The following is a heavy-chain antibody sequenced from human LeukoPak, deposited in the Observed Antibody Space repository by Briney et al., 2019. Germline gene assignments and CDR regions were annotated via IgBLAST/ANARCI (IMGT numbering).Heavy chain of an antibody. D-gene: IGHD3-3*01. V-gene: IGHV3-11*04. J-gene: IGHJ4*02. Sequence: KAGGSLRLSCAASGFTFSDYYMSWIRQAPGKGLEWVSYISSSGSTIYYADSVKGRFTISRDNAKNSLYLQMNSLRAEDTAVYYCARDPGYDFWSGPPYYFDYWGQGTLVTVSS. CDR3: ARDPGYDFWSGPPYYFDY. CDR2: ISSSGSTI. CDR1: GFTFSDYY.